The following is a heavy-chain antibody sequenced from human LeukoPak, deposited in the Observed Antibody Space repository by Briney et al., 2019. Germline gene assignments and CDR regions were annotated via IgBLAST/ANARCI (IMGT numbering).Heavy chain of an antibody. Sequence: SETLSLTCTVSGGSISSSTYYWGWIRQPLGKGLEWIGSMYYTGRTYYNPSLKSRVTISVDTSKNQFSLRLRSVTAADTAVYYCARGHRGLIDAFDIWGQGTMVTVSS. D-gene: IGHD6-19*01. CDR1: GGSISSSTYY. J-gene: IGHJ3*02. V-gene: IGHV4-39*02. CDR2: MYYTGRT. CDR3: ARGHRGLIDAFDI.